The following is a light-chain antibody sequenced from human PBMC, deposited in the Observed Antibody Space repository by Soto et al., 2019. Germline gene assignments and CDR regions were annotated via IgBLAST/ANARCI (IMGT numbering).Light chain of an antibody. J-gene: IGKJ5*01. V-gene: IGKV3-15*01. CDR3: QQGSNWPIT. CDR1: QSISSN. Sequence: EIVMTQSPATLSVSPGERATLSCRASQSISSNLAWYQQKPGQAPRLLMFRTSSRATGFPARFSGSGSGTDFTLTVSSLEPEDFALYYCQQGSNWPITFGQGTRREIK. CDR2: RTS.